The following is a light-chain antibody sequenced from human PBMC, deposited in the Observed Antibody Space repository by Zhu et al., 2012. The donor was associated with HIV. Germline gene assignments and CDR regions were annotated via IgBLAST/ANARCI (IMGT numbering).Light chain of an antibody. CDR2: VAS. CDR1: QGLNNN. J-gene: IGKJ2*01. CDR3: QQYSSYPHT. Sequence: AIRMTQSPSSLSASTGDRVTITCRASQGLNNNLAWYQQKPGKAPKVLIYVASTLQSGVPPRFSGSGSGTDFTLTISCLQSEDFATYYCQQYSSYPHTFGQGTKLEIK. V-gene: IGKV1-8*01.